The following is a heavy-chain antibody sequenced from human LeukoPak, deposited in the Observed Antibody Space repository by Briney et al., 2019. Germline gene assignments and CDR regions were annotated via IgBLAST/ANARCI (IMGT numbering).Heavy chain of an antibody. CDR3: ARDTPYLPFDP. J-gene: IGHJ5*02. D-gene: IGHD5/OR15-5a*01. CDR2: INPSGGST. Sequence: GASVKVSCKASGYTFTSYYMHWVRQAPGQGLEWMGIINPSGGSTSYAQKFQGRVTMARDTSTSTVYMELSRLRSDDTAVYYCARDTPYLPFDPWGQGTLVTVSS. V-gene: IGHV1-46*01. CDR1: GYTFTSYY.